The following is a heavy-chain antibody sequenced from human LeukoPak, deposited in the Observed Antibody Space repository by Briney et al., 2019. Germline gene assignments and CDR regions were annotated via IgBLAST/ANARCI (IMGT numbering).Heavy chain of an antibody. CDR1: GFIFSSYG. D-gene: IGHD3-10*01. Sequence: GGSLRLSCAASGFIFSSYGIHWVRQAPGKGLEWVAPISYGGSNKYYADSVKGQFTISRDTSKNTLYLQMNNLRAEDTAVYYCVRDRYYKYGSGNYDPCHYYGMDVWGQGTTVTVSS. CDR2: ISYGGSNK. J-gene: IGHJ6*02. CDR3: VRDRYYKYGSGNYDPCHYYGMDV. V-gene: IGHV3-30*03.